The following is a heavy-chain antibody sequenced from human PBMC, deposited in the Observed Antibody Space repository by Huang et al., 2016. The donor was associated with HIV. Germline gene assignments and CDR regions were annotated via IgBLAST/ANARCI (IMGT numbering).Heavy chain of an antibody. CDR3: ARDSRTYYYDSSIRRGASDV. Sequence: QGQLVQSGGEVKKPGASVKVACKASGYTFGSYGIAWVRQAPGQGLEWMGGITIYNGKTTYAEKVQGRVTMTRDTSTSTVYMELRNLRSDDTALYYCARDSRTYYYDSSIRRGASDVWGQGTMVTVSS. D-gene: IGHD3-22*01. CDR1: GYTFGSYG. V-gene: IGHV1-18*04. CDR2: ITIYNGKT. J-gene: IGHJ3*01.